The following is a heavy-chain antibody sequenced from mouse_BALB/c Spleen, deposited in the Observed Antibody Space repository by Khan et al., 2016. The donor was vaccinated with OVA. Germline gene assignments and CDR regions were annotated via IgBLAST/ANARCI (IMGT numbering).Heavy chain of an antibody. Sequence: QVQLKQSGAELASPGASVKLSCKASGYTFTSYSIHWIKQRPGQGLEWIGYINPGNGYANYNQKFRDKATLTTDKSSTTAYIQLSSLTSDDSAVYNGVRDGAYHRNCGGVAYWGQGTLVTVSA. CDR2: INPGNGYA. CDR1: GYTFTSYS. D-gene: IGHD2-5*01. V-gene: IGHV1-7*01. CDR3: VRDGAYHRNCGGVAY. J-gene: IGHJ3*01.